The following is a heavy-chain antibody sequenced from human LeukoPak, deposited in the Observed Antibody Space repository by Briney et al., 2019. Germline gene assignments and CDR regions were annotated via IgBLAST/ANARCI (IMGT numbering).Heavy chain of an antibody. D-gene: IGHD2-15*01. CDR2: INQDGSEK. J-gene: IGHJ4*02. CDR3: ARDHVVDGLVFDY. Sequence: QPGGSLRLSCAASGFTFSSHWMSWVRQAPGKGLEWVANINQDGSEKYHMDSVKGRFTISRDNAKNSLYLQMNSLRAEDTAIYYCARDHVVDGLVFDYWGQGTLVTVSS. V-gene: IGHV3-7*01. CDR1: GFTFSSHW.